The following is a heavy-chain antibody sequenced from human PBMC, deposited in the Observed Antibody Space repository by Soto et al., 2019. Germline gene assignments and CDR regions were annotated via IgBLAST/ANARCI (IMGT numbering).Heavy chain of an antibody. Sequence: GASVKVSCKASGCTFSSYTISWVRQAPGQGLEWMGRIIPILGIANYAQKFQGRVTIAADKSTSTAYMELSSLRSEDTAVYYCAREKYESWNYPGDAFDIWGQGTMVTVSS. CDR1: GCTFSSYT. CDR3: AREKYESWNYPGDAFDI. CDR2: IIPILGIA. D-gene: IGHD1-7*01. V-gene: IGHV1-69*04. J-gene: IGHJ3*02.